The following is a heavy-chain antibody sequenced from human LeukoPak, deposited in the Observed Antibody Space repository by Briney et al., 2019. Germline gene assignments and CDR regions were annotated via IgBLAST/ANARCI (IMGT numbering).Heavy chain of an antibody. CDR3: ARGKLRQQLVGDRTPERY. Sequence: ASVKVSCKASGGTFSSYAISWVRQAPGQGLEWMGWINTNTGNPTYAQGFTGRFVFSLDTSVSTAYLQISSLKAEDTAAYYCARGKLRQQLVGDRTPERYWGQGTLVTVSS. J-gene: IGHJ4*02. CDR2: INTNTGNP. V-gene: IGHV7-4-1*02. CDR1: GGTFSSYA. D-gene: IGHD6-13*01.